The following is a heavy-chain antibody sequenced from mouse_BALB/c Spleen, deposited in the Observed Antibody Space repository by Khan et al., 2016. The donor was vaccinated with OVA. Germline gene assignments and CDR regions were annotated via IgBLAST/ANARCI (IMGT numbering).Heavy chain of an antibody. CDR1: GFSLTNYG. J-gene: IGHJ4*01. CDR3: ARQPYFHYYTMDY. V-gene: IGHV2-6-1*01. D-gene: IGHD2-10*01. CDR2: IWNDGST. Sequence: QVQLKESGPGLVAPSQSLSITCTISGFSLTNYGVHWVRQPPGKGLEWLVVIWNDGSTTYNSALKSRLSISKDNSKSQVFLKMNSHQTDNTAMYYCARQPYFHYYTMDYWGQGTSVTVSS.